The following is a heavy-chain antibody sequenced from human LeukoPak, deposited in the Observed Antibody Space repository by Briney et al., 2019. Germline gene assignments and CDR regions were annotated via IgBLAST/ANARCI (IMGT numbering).Heavy chain of an antibody. CDR2: INGDGSGT. V-gene: IGHV3-74*01. D-gene: IGHD3-10*01. CDR1: GFTFTDYW. J-gene: IGHJ4*02. Sequence: PGGSLRLSCAASGFTFTDYWMHWVRQAPGKGLVWVSRINGDGSGTSYADSVKGRFTISRDNAKNTVYLQMNSLRAEDTAVYYCTRDFYGIDYWGQGTLATVSS. CDR3: TRDFYGIDY.